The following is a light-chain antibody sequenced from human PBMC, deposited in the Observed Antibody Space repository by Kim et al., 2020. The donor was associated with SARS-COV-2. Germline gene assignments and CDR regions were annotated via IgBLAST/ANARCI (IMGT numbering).Light chain of an antibody. Sequence: PGQAVTISRTGTSSDGDDYNYVSWYQQHPGKAPRLMIYDVTKRPSGVPDRFSGSKSGNTASLPISGLQAEDEADYYCCSFADSYYVFGTGTKVTVL. CDR2: DVT. V-gene: IGLV2-11*03. CDR1: SSDGDDYNY. J-gene: IGLJ1*01. CDR3: CSFADSYYV.